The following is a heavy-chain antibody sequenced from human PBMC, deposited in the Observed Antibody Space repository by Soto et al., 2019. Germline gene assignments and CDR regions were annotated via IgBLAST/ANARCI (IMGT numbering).Heavy chain of an antibody. J-gene: IGHJ5*02. D-gene: IGHD2-15*01. CDR3: TTDLWRIAVVVGSTGYFNP. V-gene: IGHV3-15*01. Sequence: GSLTLSCAASGFTLSDAWTSWVRQAPGKGLDWVGRIKSKSDGGTTEYAAPVRGRFPIPRDHSKNTLYLQMNSLKTEDTAVYYCTTDLWRIAVVVGSTGYFNPWGQGTPVTVSS. CDR1: GFTLSDAW. CDR2: IKSKSDGGTT.